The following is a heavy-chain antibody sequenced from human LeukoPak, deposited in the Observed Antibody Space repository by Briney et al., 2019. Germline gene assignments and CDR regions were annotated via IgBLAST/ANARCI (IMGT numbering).Heavy chain of an antibody. Sequence: ASVKVSCKVSGYTLTELSMHWVRQAPGKGLEWMGGFDPEDGETIYAQKFRGRVTMTEDTSTDTAYMELSSLRSEDTAVYYCARDNDSRDPPHFDYWGQGTLVTVSS. V-gene: IGHV1-24*01. CDR3: ARDNDSRDPPHFDY. J-gene: IGHJ4*02. CDR1: GYTLTELS. D-gene: IGHD3-16*01. CDR2: FDPEDGET.